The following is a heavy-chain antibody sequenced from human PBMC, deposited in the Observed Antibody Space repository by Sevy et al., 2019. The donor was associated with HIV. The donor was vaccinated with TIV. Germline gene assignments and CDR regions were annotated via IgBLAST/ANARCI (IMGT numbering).Heavy chain of an antibody. CDR1: GGSINSDH. CDR2: VYYTGGT. V-gene: IGHV4-59*08. Sequence: SETLSLTCTVSGGSINSDHWNWIRQPPGKGLEWIGYVYYTGGTNYNPSLKNRVTISVDRTKNQFSLKLTSVTAADTAVYYCARRNDFDIWGQWTMVTDSS. J-gene: IGHJ3*02. CDR3: ARRNDFDI.